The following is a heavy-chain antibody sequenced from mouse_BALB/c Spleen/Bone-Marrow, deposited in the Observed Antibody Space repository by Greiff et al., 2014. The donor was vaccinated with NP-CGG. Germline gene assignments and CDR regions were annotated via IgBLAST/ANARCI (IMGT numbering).Heavy chain of an antibody. CDR1: GFAFSNYN. CDR3: ARSFAMDY. J-gene: IGHJ4*01. V-gene: IGHV1S135*01. Sequence: VQLQQSGPELVKTGASAEGSCNGSGFAFSNYNMYWVKQSHGKSLEWIGYFDPYNGGTSYNQKFKGKATLTVDKSSSTAYMHLNSLTSEDSAVYYCARSFAMDYWGQGTSVTVSS. CDR2: FDPYNGGT.